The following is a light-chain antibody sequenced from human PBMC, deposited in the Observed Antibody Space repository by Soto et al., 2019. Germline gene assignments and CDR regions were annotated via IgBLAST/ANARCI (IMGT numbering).Light chain of an antibody. Sequence: DIQVTQSPPSLSASVGDRVTITCRASRDIDNSLAWYQQVPGKAPKLLIYAASNLQSGVPSRFRGSGSGTSFILTITSLQPEDVAPYYCQKYNKAPWIFGQGTQVEV. CDR3: QKYNKAPWI. J-gene: IGKJ1*01. CDR1: RDIDNS. V-gene: IGKV1-27*01. CDR2: AAS.